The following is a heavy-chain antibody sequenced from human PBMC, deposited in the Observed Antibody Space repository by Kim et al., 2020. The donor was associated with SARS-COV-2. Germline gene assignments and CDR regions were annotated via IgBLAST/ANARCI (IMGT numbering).Heavy chain of an antibody. D-gene: IGHD5-18*01. CDR3: AGISMGSYGYVFPVDV. Sequence: ASVKVSCKASGYTFTSYGISWVRQAPGQGLEWMGWISAYNGNTNYAQKLQGRVTMTTDTSTSTAYMELRSLRSDDTAVYYCAGISMGSYGYVFPVDVWGQGTTVTVSS. J-gene: IGHJ6*02. CDR2: ISAYNGNT. CDR1: GYTFTSYG. V-gene: IGHV1-18*01.